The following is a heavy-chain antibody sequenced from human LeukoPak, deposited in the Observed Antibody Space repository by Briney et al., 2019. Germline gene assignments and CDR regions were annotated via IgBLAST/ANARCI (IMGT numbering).Heavy chain of an antibody. J-gene: IGHJ5*02. Sequence: GGSQRLSCAASGFKFSDHYIDWVRQAPGKGLEWVSSISSSSSYIYYADSVKGRFTISRDNAKNSLYLQMNSLRAEDTAVYYCAKARAEIWFDPWGQGTLVTVSS. V-gene: IGHV3-21*04. D-gene: IGHD1-14*01. CDR2: ISSSSSYI. CDR3: AKARAEIWFDP. CDR1: GFKFSDHY.